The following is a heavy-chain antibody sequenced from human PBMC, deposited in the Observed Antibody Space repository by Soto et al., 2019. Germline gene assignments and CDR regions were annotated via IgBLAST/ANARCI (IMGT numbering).Heavy chain of an antibody. J-gene: IGHJ4*02. CDR1: GESLNNYY. D-gene: IGHD3-10*01. Sequence: QVQLQESGPGLVRPSETLFLTCTVSGESLNNYYWSWIRQPPGKGLEWIGFVHYSGSTGYNPSLKSRVTISVDTSKNQLSLKVTSVTTADTAIYFRARGRVPAVWGQGTLVTVSS. V-gene: IGHV4-59*01. CDR3: ARGRVPAV. CDR2: VHYSGST.